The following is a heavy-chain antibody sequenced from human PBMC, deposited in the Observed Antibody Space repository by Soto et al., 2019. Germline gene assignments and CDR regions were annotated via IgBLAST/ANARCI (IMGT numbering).Heavy chain of an antibody. CDR3: ASGVRDGYNRFDY. Sequence: EVQLVESGGGLVKPGGSLRLSCATSGFTFSSYSMNWVRQAPGKGLEWVSSISSNTYYIYYADSVRGRFTISRDNAKNSLYLQMDSLRAEDTAVYYCASGVRDGYNRFDYWGQGTLVTVSS. V-gene: IGHV3-21*01. CDR1: GFTFSSYS. D-gene: IGHD5-12*01. J-gene: IGHJ4*02. CDR2: ISSNTYYI.